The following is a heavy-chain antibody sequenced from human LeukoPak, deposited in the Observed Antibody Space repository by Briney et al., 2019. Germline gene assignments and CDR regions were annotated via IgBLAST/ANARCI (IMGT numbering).Heavy chain of an antibody. V-gene: IGHV1-2*06. D-gene: IGHD6-19*01. CDR2: INPNSGGT. Sequence: ASVKVSCKASGYTFTGYYMHWVRQAPGQGLEWMGRINPNSGGTNYAQKVQGRVTMTRDTSISTAYMELSRLRSDDTAVYYCASEAGDSSGWYDLDYWGQGTLVTVSS. CDR1: GYTFTGYY. J-gene: IGHJ4*02. CDR3: ASEAGDSSGWYDLDY.